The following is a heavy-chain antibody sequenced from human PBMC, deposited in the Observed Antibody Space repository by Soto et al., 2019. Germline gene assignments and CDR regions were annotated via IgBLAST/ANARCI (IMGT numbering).Heavy chain of an antibody. CDR1: GFTFGSRA. D-gene: IGHD3-10*01. J-gene: IGHJ4*01. CDR3: ASGSKDSYPGSRIFDF. V-gene: IGHV3-23*01. Sequence: GGSLRLSCVASGFTFGSRAMSWVRQAPGEGLERVSTITDTGGDSKSADSVRGRFAISRDNSRNTLYLQMSSLRAEDSAVYYCASGSKDSYPGSRIFDFWGRGTLVTVSS. CDR2: ITDTGGDS.